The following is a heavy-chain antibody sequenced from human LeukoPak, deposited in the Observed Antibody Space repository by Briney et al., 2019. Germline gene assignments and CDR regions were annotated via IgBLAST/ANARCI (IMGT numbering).Heavy chain of an antibody. CDR2: IYYSGST. V-gene: IGHV4-39*07. Sequence: PSETLSLTCTVSGDSVSSTSYYWGWIRQPPGKGLEWIGNIYYSGSTYYNPSLKSRVTISGDTSKNQFSLRLSFVTAADTAVYYCARGAVLGYYDSSGYPTHAFDIWGQGTMVTVSS. J-gene: IGHJ3*02. D-gene: IGHD3-22*01. CDR1: GDSVSSTSYY. CDR3: ARGAVLGYYDSSGYPTHAFDI.